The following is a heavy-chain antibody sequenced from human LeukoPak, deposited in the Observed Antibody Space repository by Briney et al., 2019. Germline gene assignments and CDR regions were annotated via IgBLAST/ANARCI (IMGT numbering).Heavy chain of an antibody. CDR2: LYSSGTI. V-gene: IGHV4-4*07. D-gene: IGHD4-17*01. Sequence: PSETLSLTCTVSGASISSYYWSWIRQPAGKGLEWIGRLYSSGTINYNPSLKSRVTMSVDTSKNLFSLKLRSVTAADTAVYYCAREPSYGDEVYFDYWGQGTLVTVSS. CDR3: AREPSYGDEVYFDY. J-gene: IGHJ4*02. CDR1: GASISSYY.